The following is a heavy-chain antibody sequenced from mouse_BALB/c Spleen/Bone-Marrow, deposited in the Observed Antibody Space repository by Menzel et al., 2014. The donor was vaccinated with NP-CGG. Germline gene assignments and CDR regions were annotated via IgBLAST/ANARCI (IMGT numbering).Heavy chain of an antibody. Sequence: MSGVRQTXXXRXEVXAXXXSNGGSTYYPDSVKGRFTISRDNAKNTLSLQMSXLKSEGTAIYYCARGNYGNYVDYFDYWGXGTPXKVSS. D-gene: IGHD2-1*01. V-gene: IGHV5-6-3*01. J-gene: IGHJ2*01. CDR2: XXSNGGST. CDR3: ARGNYGNYVDYFDY.